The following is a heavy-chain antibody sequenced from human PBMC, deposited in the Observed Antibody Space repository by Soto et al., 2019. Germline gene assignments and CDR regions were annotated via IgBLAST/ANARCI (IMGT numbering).Heavy chain of an antibody. D-gene: IGHD3-22*01. Sequence: SGPTLVNPTQTLTLTCTFSGFSLSTSGMCVSWIRQPPGKALEWLALIDWDDDKYYSTSLKTRLTISKDTSKNQVVLTMTNMDPVDTATYYCARSYDSSGSKAYDYWGQGTLVTVSS. CDR2: IDWDDDK. V-gene: IGHV2-70*01. CDR1: GFSLSTSGMC. J-gene: IGHJ4*02. CDR3: ARSYDSSGSKAYDY.